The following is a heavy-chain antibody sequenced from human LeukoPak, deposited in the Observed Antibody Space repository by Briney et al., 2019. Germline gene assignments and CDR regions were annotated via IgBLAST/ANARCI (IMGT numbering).Heavy chain of an antibody. CDR3: VRGGTDILRFSVSPYYYMDV. CDR2: IKQDGSEK. J-gene: IGHJ6*03. Sequence: GGSLRLSCVVSGFTFRAYWMSWVRLTPGKGLEWVANIKQDGSEKYYVDSVKGRFTISRDNAKNSVSLQMISLRAEDTAVYYCVRGGTDILRFSVSPYYYMDVWGKGTTVTVSS. CDR1: GFTFRAYW. V-gene: IGHV3-7*01. D-gene: IGHD3-3*01.